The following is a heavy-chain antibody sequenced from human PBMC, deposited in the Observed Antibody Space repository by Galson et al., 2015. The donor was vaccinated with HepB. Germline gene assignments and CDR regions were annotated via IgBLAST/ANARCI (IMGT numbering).Heavy chain of an antibody. Sequence: SLRLSCAASGFTFSTSAMSWVRLAPGKGLEWVSLISGSGSNSYYADSVKGRFTISRDNAKSSLYLQMNSLRAEDAAVYYCARVWRQQLDYFDYGPDVWGQGTTITVSS. CDR1: GFTFSTSA. J-gene: IGHJ6*02. D-gene: IGHD6-13*01. V-gene: IGHV3-23*01. CDR3: ARVWRQQLDYFDYGPDV. CDR2: ISGSGSNS.